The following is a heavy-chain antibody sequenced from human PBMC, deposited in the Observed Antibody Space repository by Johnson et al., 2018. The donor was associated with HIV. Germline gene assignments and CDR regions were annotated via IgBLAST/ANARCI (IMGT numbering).Heavy chain of an antibody. CDR3: ARDPPVTTTHNAFDI. V-gene: IGHV3-33*05. CDR2: ISFDGSHK. D-gene: IGHD4-17*01. Sequence: QVQLVESGGGVVQPGRSLRLSCAASGFTFSSYAMHWVRQAPGKGLEWVALISFDGSHKYSGDSVKGRFTISRDNAKNSLYLQMNSLRAEDTAVYYCARDPPVTTTHNAFDIWGQGTMVTVSS. J-gene: IGHJ3*02. CDR1: GFTFSSYA.